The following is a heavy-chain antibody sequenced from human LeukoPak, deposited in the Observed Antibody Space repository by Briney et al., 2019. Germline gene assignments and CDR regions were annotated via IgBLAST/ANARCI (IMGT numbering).Heavy chain of an antibody. CDR2: IIPIVGTA. D-gene: IGHD1-14*01. J-gene: IGHJ3*02. V-gene: IGHV1-69*13. CDR1: GGTFSSYA. CDR3: ASSAPDHAFDI. Sequence: SVKVSCKASGGTFSSYAISWVRQAPGQGLEWMGGIIPIVGTANYAQKFQGRVTITADESTSTAYMELSSLRSEDTAVYYCASSAPDHAFDIWGQGTMVTVSS.